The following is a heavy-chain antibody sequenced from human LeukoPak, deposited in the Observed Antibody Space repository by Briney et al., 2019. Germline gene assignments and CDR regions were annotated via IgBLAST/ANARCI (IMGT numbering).Heavy chain of an antibody. Sequence: SETLSLTCTVSGGSISSSSYYWGWIRQPPGKGLEWIGSIYYSGSTYYNPSLKSRVTISVDTSKNQFSLKLSSVTAADTAVYYCAREYVTMVRGVIIKLSHAFDIWGQGTMVTVSS. CDR1: GGSISSSSYY. D-gene: IGHD3-10*01. J-gene: IGHJ3*02. V-gene: IGHV4-39*07. CDR2: IYYSGST. CDR3: AREYVTMVRGVIIKLSHAFDI.